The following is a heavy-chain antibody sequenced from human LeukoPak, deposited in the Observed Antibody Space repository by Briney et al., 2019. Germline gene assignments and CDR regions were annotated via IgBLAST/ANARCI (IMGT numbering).Heavy chain of an antibody. V-gene: IGHV3-64*01. Sequence: GGSLRLSCAASGFTFSSYAMHWVHQAPGKGLEYVSAISSNGGSTYYANSVKGRFTISRDNSKNTLYLQMGSLRAEDMAVYYCAGIRYYYDSSGYYPVVEWGQGTLVTVSS. CDR2: ISSNGGST. CDR3: AGIRYYYDSSGYYPVVE. CDR1: GFTFSSYA. J-gene: IGHJ4*02. D-gene: IGHD3-22*01.